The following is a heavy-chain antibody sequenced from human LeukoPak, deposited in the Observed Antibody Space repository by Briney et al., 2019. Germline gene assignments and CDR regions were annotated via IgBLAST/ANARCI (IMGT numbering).Heavy chain of an antibody. V-gene: IGHV3-23*01. D-gene: IGHD3-10*01. CDR1: GFPFSSYA. J-gene: IGHJ4*02. Sequence: GGSLRLSCAASGFPFSSYAMSWVRKAPGKGLEWVSAISGSGGSTYYADSVKGRFTISRDNSKNTLYLQMNSLRAEDTAVYYCAKDYYYGSGRFDYWGQGTLVTVSS. CDR2: ISGSGGST. CDR3: AKDYYYGSGRFDY.